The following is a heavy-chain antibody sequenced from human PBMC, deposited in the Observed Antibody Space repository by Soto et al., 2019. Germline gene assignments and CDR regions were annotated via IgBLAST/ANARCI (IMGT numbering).Heavy chain of an antibody. D-gene: IGHD3-16*02. Sequence: QVQLQQWGAGLLKPSETLSLTCAVYGGSFSGYYWSWIRQPPGKGLEWIGEINHSGSTNYNPSLKSRVTISVDTSKNQFSLKLSSVTAADTAVCYCANGPLGYSLLFDYWGQGTLVTVSS. CDR3: ANGPLGYSLLFDY. CDR2: INHSGST. V-gene: IGHV4-34*01. CDR1: GGSFSGYY. J-gene: IGHJ4*02.